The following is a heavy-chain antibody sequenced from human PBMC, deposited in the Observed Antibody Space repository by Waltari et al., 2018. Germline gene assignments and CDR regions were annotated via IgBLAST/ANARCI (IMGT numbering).Heavy chain of an antibody. CDR3: ASGVNFDWLGVNY. CDR1: GGTFCSYA. CDR2: IIPIFGTA. V-gene: IGHV1-69*12. D-gene: IGHD3-9*01. Sequence: QVQLVQSGAEVKTPGSSVKVSCKASGGTFCSYASSRARPAPGQGLEWMGGIIPIFGTANYAQKFQGRVTITADESTSTAYMELSSLRSEDTAVYYCASGVNFDWLGVNYWGQGTLVTVSS. J-gene: IGHJ4*02.